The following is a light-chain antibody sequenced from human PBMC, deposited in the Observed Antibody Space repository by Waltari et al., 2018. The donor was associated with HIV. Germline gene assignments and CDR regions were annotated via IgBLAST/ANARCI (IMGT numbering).Light chain of an antibody. Sequence: VLAQSPGSLSLFPGERVTLSCRASLSVRSSYLAWYQQKPGQAPRPLIYGASSRATGIPDRFSGSESGTDVTLTSSRREPEDFAVYGGQPYGSSPRTFGGGTKVELK. CDR1: LSVRSSY. J-gene: IGKJ4*01. V-gene: IGKV3-20*01. CDR2: GAS. CDR3: QPYGSSPRT.